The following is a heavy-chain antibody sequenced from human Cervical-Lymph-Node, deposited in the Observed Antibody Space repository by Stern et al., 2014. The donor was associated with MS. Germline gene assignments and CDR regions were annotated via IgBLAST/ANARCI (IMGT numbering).Heavy chain of an antibody. CDR2: IIGSGERT. J-gene: IGHJ4*02. CDR3: TRLATPTDY. D-gene: IGHD2-15*01. V-gene: IGHV3-23*04. CDR1: GFTFTSYA. Sequence: EVQLVESGGDLVQPGGSLRLSCVASGFTFTSYAINWVRQPPGKGLAWISAIIGSGERTYYADSVKGRFTISRDNSRNTVYLQMDSLSAEDTATYFCTRLATPTDYWGRGTLAIVSS.